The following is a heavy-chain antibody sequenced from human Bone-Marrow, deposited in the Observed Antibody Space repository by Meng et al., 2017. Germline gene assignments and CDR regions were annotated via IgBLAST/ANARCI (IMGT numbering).Heavy chain of an antibody. CDR3: ARQYYDYVWGSYRAEDLDY. CDR2: INPNSGGT. V-gene: IGHV1-2*02. D-gene: IGHD3-16*02. CDR1: GYTFTGYY. J-gene: IGHJ4*02. Sequence: ASVKVSCKASGYTFTGYYMHWVRQAPGQGLEWMGWINPNSGGTNYAQKFQGRVTMTRDTSISTAYMELSRLRSDDTAVYYCARQYYDYVWGSYRAEDLDYWGQGTLVTVSS.